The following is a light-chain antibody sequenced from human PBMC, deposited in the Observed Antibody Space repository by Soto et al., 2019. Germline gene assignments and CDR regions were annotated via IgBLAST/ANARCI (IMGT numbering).Light chain of an antibody. J-gene: IGLJ1*01. CDR3: AAWDDSLSVRYV. V-gene: IGLV1-47*02. CDR1: SSNIGSNF. Sequence: QSVLTQPPSASGTPGQRVTISCSGSSSNIGSNFVYWYQQRPGTAPRLLIYNNDQRPSGVPDRFSGSKSGTSASLAISGLRSEDEADYYCAAWDDSLSVRYVFGTGTNVTVL. CDR2: NND.